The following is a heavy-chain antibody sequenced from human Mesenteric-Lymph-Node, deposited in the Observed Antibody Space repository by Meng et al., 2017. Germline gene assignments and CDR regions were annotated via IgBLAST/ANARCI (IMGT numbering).Heavy chain of an antibody. CDR2: MHHSGTT. CDR1: GGSISSYY. D-gene: IGHD1-1*01. Sequence: SETLSLTCTVSGGSISSYYWGWIRQPPGKGLEWIGSMHHSGTTYYNPSLKSRVSLSVDTSKNQFSLKLRSVTAADTAVYYCASLGYLQGPNDYWGQGTLVTVSS. V-gene: IGHV4-38-2*02. J-gene: IGHJ4*02. CDR3: ASLGYLQGPNDY.